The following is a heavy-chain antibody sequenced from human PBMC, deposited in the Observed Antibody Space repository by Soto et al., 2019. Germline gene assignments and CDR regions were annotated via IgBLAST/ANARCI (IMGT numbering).Heavy chain of an antibody. V-gene: IGHV4-31*03. CDR1: GGSISSYY. CDR3: ASTYYTGSSGPFDY. CDR2: IYYSGTT. J-gene: IGHJ4*02. Sequence: SETLSLTCTVSGGSISSYYWSWIRQHPGKGLEWIGYIYYSGTTYYNPSLESRVTISADTSENQFSLKVNSVTVADTAVYYCASTYYTGSSGPFDYWGQGTLVTVSS. D-gene: IGHD3-22*01.